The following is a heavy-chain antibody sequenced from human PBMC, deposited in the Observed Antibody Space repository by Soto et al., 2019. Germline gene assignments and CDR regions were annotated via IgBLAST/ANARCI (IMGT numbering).Heavy chain of an antibody. CDR1: GGSISSSSYY. D-gene: IGHD5-12*01. V-gene: IGHV4-39*01. CDR2: IYYSGST. J-gene: IGHJ4*02. CDR3: ARRGYDYKSFDY. Sequence: PSETLSLTCTVSGGSISSSSYYWGWIRQPPGKGLEWIGSIYYSGSTYYNPSLKSRVTISVDTSKNQFSLKLSSVTAADTAVYYCARRGYDYKSFDYWGQGTLVTVSS.